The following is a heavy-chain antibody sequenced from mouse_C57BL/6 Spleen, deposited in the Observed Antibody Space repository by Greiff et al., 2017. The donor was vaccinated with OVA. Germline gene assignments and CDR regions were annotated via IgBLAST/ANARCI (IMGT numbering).Heavy chain of an antibody. Sequence: EVKLVESEGGLVQPGSSMKLSCTASGFTFSDYYMAWVRQVPEKGLEWVANINYDGSSTYYLDSLKSRFIISRDNAKNILYLQMSSLKSEDTATYYCARDDYDYDGGFAYWGQGTLVTVSA. V-gene: IGHV5-16*01. CDR2: INYDGSST. CDR3: ARDDYDYDGGFAY. CDR1: GFTFSDYY. J-gene: IGHJ3*01. D-gene: IGHD2-4*01.